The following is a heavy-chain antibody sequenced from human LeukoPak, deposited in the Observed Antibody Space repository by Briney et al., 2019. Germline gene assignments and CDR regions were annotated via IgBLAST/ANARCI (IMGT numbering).Heavy chain of an antibody. CDR2: IYYSGST. J-gene: IGHJ4*02. CDR1: GGSISSGGYY. V-gene: IGHV4-31*03. Sequence: SETLSLTCTVSGGSISSGGYYWSWIRQHPGKGLEWIGYIYYSGSTYYNPSLKSRVTISVDTSKNQFSLKLSSVTAADTAVYYCARHFVRKYSSSWCLDYWGQGTLVTVSS. D-gene: IGHD6-13*01. CDR3: ARHFVRKYSSSWCLDY.